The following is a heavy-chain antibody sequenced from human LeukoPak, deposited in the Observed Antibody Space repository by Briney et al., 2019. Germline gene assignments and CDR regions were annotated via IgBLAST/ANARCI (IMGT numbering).Heavy chain of an antibody. J-gene: IGHJ6*04. CDR3: ASPGGDYVGVDYYGMDV. CDR1: GFSFSSYS. Sequence: PGGSLRLSCAASGFSFSSYSMNWVRQAPGKGLEWVSSISSSSSYIYYADSVKGRLTISRDNAKNSLYLQMNSLRAEDTAVYYCASPGGDYVGVDYYGMDVWGKGTTVTVSS. CDR2: ISSSSSYI. V-gene: IGHV3-21*01. D-gene: IGHD4-17*01.